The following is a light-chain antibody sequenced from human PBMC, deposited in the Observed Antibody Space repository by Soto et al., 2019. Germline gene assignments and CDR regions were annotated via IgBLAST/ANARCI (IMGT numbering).Light chain of an antibody. CDR3: NSYAGSNNCL. CDR1: SSDVGGYNY. CDR2: EVS. J-gene: IGLJ3*02. V-gene: IGLV2-8*01. Sequence: QSALTQPPSASGSPGQSVTISCTGTSSDVGGYNYVSWYQQHPGKAPKLMIYEVSKRPSGVPDRFSGSKSGNTASLTVSGLQAEDEADYYCNSYAGSNNCLFGGGTKFTVL.